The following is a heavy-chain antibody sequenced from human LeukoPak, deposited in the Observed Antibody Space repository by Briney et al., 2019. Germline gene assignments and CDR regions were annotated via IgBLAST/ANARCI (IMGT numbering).Heavy chain of an antibody. Sequence: GGSLRLSCAASGFTFTTYWMSWVRQAPGKGLEWVANIKQDGSEKYYVDSVKGRFTISRDNAKNSLYLQMNSLRAEDTAVYYCATSSSGWYGDYWGQGTLVTVSS. D-gene: IGHD6-19*01. V-gene: IGHV3-7*01. J-gene: IGHJ4*02. CDR1: GFTFTTYW. CDR3: ATSSSGWYGDY. CDR2: IKQDGSEK.